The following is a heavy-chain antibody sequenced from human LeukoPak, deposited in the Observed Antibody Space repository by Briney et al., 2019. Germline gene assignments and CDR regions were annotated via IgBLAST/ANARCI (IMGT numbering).Heavy chain of an antibody. V-gene: IGHV4-59*12. D-gene: IGHD4-11*01. Sequence: SETPSLTCTVSGGSLSNYYWSWIRQPPGKGLEWLGNIFYSGKTNYNPSLKSRVTISVDTSKNQFSLKLNSVTAADTAVYYCARDLLPDYSNYVFDYWGQGTLVTVSS. J-gene: IGHJ4*02. CDR2: IFYSGKT. CDR3: ARDLLPDYSNYVFDY. CDR1: GGSLSNYY.